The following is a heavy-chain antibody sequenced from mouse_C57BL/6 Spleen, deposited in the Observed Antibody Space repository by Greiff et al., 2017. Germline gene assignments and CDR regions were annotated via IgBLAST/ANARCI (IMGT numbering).Heavy chain of an antibody. CDR1: GYTFTSYG. CDR2: IYPRSGNT. V-gene: IGHV1-81*01. CDR3: ARFSFSITKAWFAY. Sequence: VQLQQSGAELARPGASVKLSCKASGYTFTSYGISWVKQRTGQGLEWIGEIYPRSGNTYYTEKFKGQATLTADKASSTAYMELRSLTSEDSAVYFCARFSFSITKAWFAYWGQGTLVTVSA. D-gene: IGHD2-4*01. J-gene: IGHJ3*01.